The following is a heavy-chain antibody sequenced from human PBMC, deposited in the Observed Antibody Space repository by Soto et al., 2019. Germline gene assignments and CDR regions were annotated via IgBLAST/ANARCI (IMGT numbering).Heavy chain of an antibody. CDR2: MNPNSGNT. V-gene: IGHV1-8*01. Sequence: GASVKVSCKASGYTFTSYDINWVRQATGQGLEWMGWMNPNSGNTGYAQKFQGRVTMTRNTSISTAYMELSSLRSEDTAVYYCARSIGIPETWGNGFDPWGQGTLVTVSS. CDR3: ARSIGIPETWGNGFDP. J-gene: IGHJ5*02. D-gene: IGHD1-20*01. CDR1: GYTFTSYD.